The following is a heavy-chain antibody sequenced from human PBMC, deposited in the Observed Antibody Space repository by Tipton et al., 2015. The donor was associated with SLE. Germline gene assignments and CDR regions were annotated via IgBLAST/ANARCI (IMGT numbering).Heavy chain of an antibody. J-gene: IGHJ4*02. V-gene: IGHV3-30*18. CDR2: ISFDGSNK. CDR1: GFTFSSYG. D-gene: IGHD5-18*01. CDR3: AKALNHIQLWSDFFDF. Sequence: SLRLSCAASGFTFSSYGMHWVRQAPGKGLEWVAVISFDGSNKVYADSVKGRFAISRDNSKNTVYLQMNSLSAEDTAVYYCAKALNHIQLWSDFFDFWGQGTLVSVSS.